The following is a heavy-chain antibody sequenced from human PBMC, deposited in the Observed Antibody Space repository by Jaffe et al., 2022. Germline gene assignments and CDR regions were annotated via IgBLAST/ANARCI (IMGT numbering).Heavy chain of an antibody. J-gene: IGHJ4*02. CDR1: GYSFTSYW. CDR2: IYPGDSDT. V-gene: IGHV5-51*03. D-gene: IGHD2-15*01. CDR3: VRLYCSGGSCYRFRPAGIDY. Sequence: EVQLVQSGAEVKKPGESLKISCKGSGYSFTSYWIGWVRQMPGKGLEWMGIIYPGDSDTRYSPSFQGQVTISADKSISTAYLQWSSLKASDTAMYYCVRLYCSGGSCYRFRPAGIDYWGQGTLVTVSS.